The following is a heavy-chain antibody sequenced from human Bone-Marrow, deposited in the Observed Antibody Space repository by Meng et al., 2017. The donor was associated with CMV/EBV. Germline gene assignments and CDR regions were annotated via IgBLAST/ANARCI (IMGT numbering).Heavy chain of an antibody. Sequence: GESLKISCAASGFTFSSYWMSWVRQAPGKGLEWVSYISSSSSTIYYADSVKGRFTISRDNAKNSLYLQMNSLRAEDTAVYYCASSRSGSYYGMDVWGQGTTVTVSS. V-gene: IGHV3-48*04. CDR2: ISSSSSTI. CDR1: GFTFSSYW. J-gene: IGHJ6*02. CDR3: ASSRSGSYYGMDV. D-gene: IGHD1-26*01.